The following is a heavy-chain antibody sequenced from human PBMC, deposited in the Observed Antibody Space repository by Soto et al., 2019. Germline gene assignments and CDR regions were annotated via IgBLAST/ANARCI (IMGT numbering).Heavy chain of an antibody. CDR3: AGPGPFDS. CDR1: GFTFAGAA. D-gene: IGHD1-1*01. J-gene: IGHJ4*02. Sequence: DVQMVESGGGLVQPGGSLKLSCATTGFTFAGAAIHWVRQAPGKGLEWIGRIRNKANNYATAYPASVAGRFTISRDDSKTTAYLEMNSLTTEDTAMSYCAGPGPFDSWGQGTLVTVSS. CDR2: IRNKANNYAT. V-gene: IGHV3-73*01.